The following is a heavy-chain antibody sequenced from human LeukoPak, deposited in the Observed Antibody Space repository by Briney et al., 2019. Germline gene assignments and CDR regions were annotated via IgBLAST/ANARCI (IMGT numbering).Heavy chain of an antibody. D-gene: IGHD6-13*01. J-gene: IGHJ4*02. Sequence: SETLSLTCTVSGYSISSGYYWGWVRQPPGKGLEWIGSISHAGSTDYSPSLKSRVTISLDTSKNQFSLKLSSVTAADTAVYYCARSLIATEPYYFDYWGQGTLVTVSS. V-gene: IGHV4-38-2*02. CDR1: GYSISSGYY. CDR2: ISHAGST. CDR3: ARSLIATEPYYFDY.